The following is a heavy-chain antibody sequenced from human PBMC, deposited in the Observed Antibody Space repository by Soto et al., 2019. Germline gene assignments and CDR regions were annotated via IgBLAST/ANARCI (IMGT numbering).Heavy chain of an antibody. CDR1: GDSVSSKSAA. V-gene: IGHV6-1*01. CDR3: ARSGNEGAVDY. D-gene: IGHD1-26*01. J-gene: IGHJ4*02. CDR2: TYYRSKWYN. Sequence: PSQTLSLTCAISGDSVSSKSAAWNWIRQPPSRGLEWLGRTYYRSKWYNEYAVSVKSRITINPDTSKNQFSLQLNSVTPDDTAVYYCARSGNEGAVDYWGQGTLVTVSS.